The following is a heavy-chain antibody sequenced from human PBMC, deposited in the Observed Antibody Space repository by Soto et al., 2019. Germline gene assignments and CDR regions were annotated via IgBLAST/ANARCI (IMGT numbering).Heavy chain of an antibody. Sequence: LRLSCAASGFTFSSYWMHWVRQAPGKGLVWVSRMNEDGGTTDYADSVKGRFTISRDNAKNTLYLQMNSLRVEDTAVYYCASDLSGRADVWGQGTTVTAP. J-gene: IGHJ6*02. CDR3: ASDLSGRADV. D-gene: IGHD3-10*01. CDR1: GFTFSSYW. V-gene: IGHV3-74*01. CDR2: MNEDGGTT.